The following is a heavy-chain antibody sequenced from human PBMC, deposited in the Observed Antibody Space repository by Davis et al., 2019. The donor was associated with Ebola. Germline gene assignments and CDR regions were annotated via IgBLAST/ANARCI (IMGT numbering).Heavy chain of an antibody. CDR3: AKVNGFVLGY. Sequence: GGSLRLSCAASGFTVSDNYMTWFRQVPGQRPAWAPAFYSGGNTYYADSVKGRVTTSRDNSKNTLYLQMNGLRAEDTAVYYCAKVNGFVLGYWGQGNLVTVSS. D-gene: IGHD4/OR15-4a*01. CDR2: FYSGGNT. J-gene: IGHJ4*02. CDR1: GFTVSDNY. V-gene: IGHV3-66*01.